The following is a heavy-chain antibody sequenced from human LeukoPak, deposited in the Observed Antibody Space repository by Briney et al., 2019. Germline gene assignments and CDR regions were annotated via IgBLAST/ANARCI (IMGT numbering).Heavy chain of an antibody. CDR3: ARIAAMFRGPYLFYYKDV. V-gene: IGHV3-7*01. D-gene: IGHD3-10*01. CDR2: IKPDGSEK. Sequence: GGSLRLSCAASGFTFSTYWMTWVRQAPGKGLEWVANIKPDGSEKYYVDSVKGRFTISRDNAKNSVSLQMNSLRAEDTAVFYCARIAAMFRGPYLFYYKDVWGKGTTVTISS. CDR1: GFTFSTYW. J-gene: IGHJ6*03.